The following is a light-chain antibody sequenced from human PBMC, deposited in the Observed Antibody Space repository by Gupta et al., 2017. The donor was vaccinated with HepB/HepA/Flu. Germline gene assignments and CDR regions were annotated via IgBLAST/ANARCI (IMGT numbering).Light chain of an antibody. J-gene: IGKJ4*01. V-gene: IGKV1-27*01. CDR3: QKYNSDPIT. CDR1: QDINNY. Sequence: PSSLSASGGDRVTITCRASQDINNYLDWYQQKPGKGPKLLIYGASTLKSGVPSSFSGSGYGTDFTLTIISLQPEDVATYYCQKYNSDPITFGGGTKVEIK. CDR2: GAS.